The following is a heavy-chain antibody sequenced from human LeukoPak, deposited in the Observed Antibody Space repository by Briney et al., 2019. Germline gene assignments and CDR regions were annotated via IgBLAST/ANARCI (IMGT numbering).Heavy chain of an antibody. CDR3: ARDPAEYSSSWYPHYYYMDV. J-gene: IGHJ6*03. D-gene: IGHD6-13*01. CDR1: GYTFTSYY. CDR2: INPSGGST. Sequence: ASVKVSCKASGYTFTSYYMHWVRQAPGQGLEWMGIINPSGGSTSYAQKFQGRVTMTRDTSTSTVYMELSSLRSEDTAVYYCARDPAEYSSSWYPHYYYMDVRGKGTTVTVSS. V-gene: IGHV1-46*01.